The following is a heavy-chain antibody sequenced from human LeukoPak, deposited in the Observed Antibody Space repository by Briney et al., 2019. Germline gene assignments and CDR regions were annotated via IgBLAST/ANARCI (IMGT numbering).Heavy chain of an antibody. CDR1: GGSISSGDYY. V-gene: IGHV4-30-4*01. J-gene: IGHJ4*02. CDR2: IYYSGST. CDR3: ARVHSATTNPFFDY. Sequence: SQTLSLTCTVPGGSISSGDYYWSWVRQPPGKGLEWIGYIYYSGSTYYHPSLRSPVTISVDTSKNQFSLKVSSVTAADTAVYYCARVHSATTNPFFDYWGQGTLVTVSS. D-gene: IGHD4-17*01.